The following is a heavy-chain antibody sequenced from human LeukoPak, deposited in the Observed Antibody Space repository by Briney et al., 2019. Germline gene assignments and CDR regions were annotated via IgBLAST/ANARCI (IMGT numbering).Heavy chain of an antibody. Sequence: GGSLRLSCAASGFTFSSNYMSWVRQAPGKGLEWVSVIYSGGSTYYADSVKGRFSISRDNSKNTLYLQMNSLRAEDTAVYYCARDRDGSGTSAFDIWGQGTMVTVSS. J-gene: IGHJ3*02. CDR3: ARDRDGSGTSAFDI. CDR1: GFTFSSNY. CDR2: IYSGGST. D-gene: IGHD3-10*01. V-gene: IGHV3-53*01.